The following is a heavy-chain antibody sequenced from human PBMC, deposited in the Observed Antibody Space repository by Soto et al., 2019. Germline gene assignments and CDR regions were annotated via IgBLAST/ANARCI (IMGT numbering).Heavy chain of an antibody. CDR2: ISSSSSTI. CDR1: GFSFSSYS. Sequence: SLTLACAASGFSFSSYSTDWVRQAPGKGLKWVSYISSSSSTIYYADSVKGRFTISRDNAKNSLYLQMNSLRDQETAVYYCERDHIMITVGGVIVPNDAFDIWGQGTMVTVSS. J-gene: IGHJ3*02. V-gene: IGHV3-48*02. D-gene: IGHD3-16*02. CDR3: ERDHIMITVGGVIVPNDAFDI.